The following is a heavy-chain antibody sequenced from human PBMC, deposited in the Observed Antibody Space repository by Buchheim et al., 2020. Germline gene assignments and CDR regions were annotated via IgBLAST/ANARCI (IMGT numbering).Heavy chain of an antibody. CDR3: ARGGYGDSLNYYYYYGMDV. Sequence: QVQLQESGPGLVKPSETLSLTCTVSGGSISSYYWSWIRQPPGKGLEWIGYIYYSGSTNSNPSLKSRLTISVDTSKNQFSLKLSSVTAADTAVYYCARGGYGDSLNYYYYYGMDVWGQGTT. V-gene: IGHV4-59*01. CDR1: GGSISSYY. CDR2: IYYSGST. D-gene: IGHD4-17*01. J-gene: IGHJ6*02.